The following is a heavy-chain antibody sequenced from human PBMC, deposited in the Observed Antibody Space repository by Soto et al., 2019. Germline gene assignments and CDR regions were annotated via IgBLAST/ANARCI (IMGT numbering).Heavy chain of an antibody. D-gene: IGHD2-21*02. Sequence: SLRLSCAASGFTFSNSAMSWVRQVPVKGLEWAAGISSGGGHTNYADSVKGRFTISRDNFKDTLYLQMNSLRAEDTALYYCAKVQEFCGYNCYTVDSWGQGALVTVSS. V-gene: IGHV3-23*01. CDR1: GFTFSNSA. CDR3: AKVQEFCGYNCYTVDS. CDR2: ISSGGGHT. J-gene: IGHJ4*02.